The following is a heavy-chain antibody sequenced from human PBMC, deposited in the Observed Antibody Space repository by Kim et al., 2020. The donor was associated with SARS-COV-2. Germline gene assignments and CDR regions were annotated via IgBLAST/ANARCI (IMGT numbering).Heavy chain of an antibody. J-gene: IGHJ6*02. D-gene: IGHD2-21*02. Sequence: GESLKISCKASGYSFTTNWIGWVRQMPGKGLEWMGIIYPGDSHTLYSPSFRGQVTISADKSINTAYLQWSSLKASDTAMYYCAKSGGDYKFSYYYAMDAWGQGTSVTSP. CDR2: IYPGDSHT. CDR3: AKSGGDYKFSYYYAMDA. CDR1: GYSFTTNW. V-gene: IGHV5-51*01.